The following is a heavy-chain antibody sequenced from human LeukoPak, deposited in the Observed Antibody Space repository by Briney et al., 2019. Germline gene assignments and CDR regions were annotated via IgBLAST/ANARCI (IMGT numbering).Heavy chain of an antibody. J-gene: IGHJ6*02. CDR1: GGTXSRIV. CDR3: ARRHCGGDCQSSYYYYYGMDV. CDR2: IIPIFGTA. D-gene: IGHD2-21*02. Sequence: ASVKVSCKASGGTXSRIVISWVRQAPGQGLEWMGGIIPIFGTANYAQEFQARVTITADESTSTAYMELSSLRSDDTAVYYCARRHCGGDCQSSYYYYYGMDVWGQGTTVTVSS. V-gene: IGHV1-69*13.